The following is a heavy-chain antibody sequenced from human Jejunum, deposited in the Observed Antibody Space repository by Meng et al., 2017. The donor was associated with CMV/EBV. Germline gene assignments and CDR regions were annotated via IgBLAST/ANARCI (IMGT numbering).Heavy chain of an antibody. V-gene: IGHV1-18*01. CDR1: YDFSSHG. CDR3: ARRIPIMGGATAFDY. J-gene: IGHJ4*02. CDR2: ITTYNGNT. Sequence: YDFSSHGIARVRQVPGQGFEWMGWITTYNGNTNYAQKFQGRVTVTTATSSSTVYMELRSLKYDDTAVYYCARRIPIMGGATAFDYWGQGTLVTVSS. D-gene: IGHD1-26*01.